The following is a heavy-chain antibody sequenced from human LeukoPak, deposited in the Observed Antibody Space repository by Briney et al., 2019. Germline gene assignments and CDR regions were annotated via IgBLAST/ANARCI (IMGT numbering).Heavy chain of an antibody. CDR1: GYTFTGYY. D-gene: IGHD3-22*01. CDR3: ARDDYYYDSSGDYYYGMDV. V-gene: IGHV1-2*06. Sequence: GASVKVSCKASGYTFTGYYMHWVRQAPGQGLEWMGRINPNSGGTNYAQKFQGRVTMTRDTSISTAYMELSRLRSDDTAVYYCARDDYYYDSSGDYYYGMDVWGQGTTVTVSS. CDR2: INPNSGGT. J-gene: IGHJ6*02.